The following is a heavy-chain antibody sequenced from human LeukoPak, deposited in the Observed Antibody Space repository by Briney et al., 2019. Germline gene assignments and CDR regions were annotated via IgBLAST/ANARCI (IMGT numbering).Heavy chain of an antibody. CDR3: AAGELPWYFDY. CDR2: INSDGSST. J-gene: IGHJ4*02. D-gene: IGHD1-26*01. V-gene: IGHV3-74*01. Sequence: GGSLRLSCAASGFTFSSYWMHWARQAPGKGLVWVSRINSDGSSTSYADSVKGRFTISRDNAKNTLYLQMNSLRAEDTAVYYCAAGELPWYFDYWGQGTLVTVSS. CDR1: GFTFSSYW.